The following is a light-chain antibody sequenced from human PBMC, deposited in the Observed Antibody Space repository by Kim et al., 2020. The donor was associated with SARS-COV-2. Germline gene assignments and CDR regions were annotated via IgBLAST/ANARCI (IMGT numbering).Light chain of an antibody. J-gene: IGKJ2*01. CDR1: QSISTY. CDR2: AAS. CDR3: QQSYSPPYT. V-gene: IGKV1-39*01. Sequence: SASLGDRVTITCRASQSISTYLNWYQQKLGKAPKVLIHAASSLESGVPSRFSGSGSGTDFTLTISSLQPEDFPTYYCQQSYSPPYTFGQGTKLEI.